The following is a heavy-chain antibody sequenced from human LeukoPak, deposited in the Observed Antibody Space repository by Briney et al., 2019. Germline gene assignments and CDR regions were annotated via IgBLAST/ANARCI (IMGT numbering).Heavy chain of an antibody. CDR3: ARRRGRYSGDAFDI. J-gene: IGHJ3*02. CDR2: IYPGDSDT. Sequence: GESMKISCKGSGYSFTTYWIGWVRQMPGKGLEWMGFIYPGDSDTRYSPSFQGQVTISADKSMSTAYLQWSSLKASDTAMYYCARRRGRYSGDAFDIWGQGTMVPVSS. V-gene: IGHV5-51*01. CDR1: GYSFTTYW. D-gene: IGHD1-26*01.